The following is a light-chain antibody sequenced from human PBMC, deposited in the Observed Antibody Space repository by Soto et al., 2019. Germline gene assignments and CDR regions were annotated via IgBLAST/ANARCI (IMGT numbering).Light chain of an antibody. V-gene: IGKV3-20*01. CDR3: QQYGSSGT. CDR1: QSVSSSY. J-gene: IGKJ1*01. Sequence: EIVLTQSPGTLSLSPGERATLSCRASQSVSSSYLAWYQQKPGQAPRLLIYAASSRATGIPDRFSGSGSGTDFVLTISRLEPEDFAVYYCQQYGSSGTFGQGTKVE. CDR2: AAS.